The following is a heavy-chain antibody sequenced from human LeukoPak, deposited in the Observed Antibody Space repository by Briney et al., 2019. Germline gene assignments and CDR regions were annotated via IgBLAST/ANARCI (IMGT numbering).Heavy chain of an antibody. J-gene: IGHJ4*02. CDR3: TTVDYGDFIDY. Sequence: PGGSLRLSCAASGFTFRNARMSWVRQAPGKGLEWVGRIKSKTDGGTTDYAAPVKGGFTISRDDSKNTLYLQMNSLKTEDTAVYYCTTVDYGDFIDYWGQGTLVTVSS. CDR2: IKSKTDGGTT. V-gene: IGHV3-15*01. CDR1: GFTFRNAR. D-gene: IGHD4-17*01.